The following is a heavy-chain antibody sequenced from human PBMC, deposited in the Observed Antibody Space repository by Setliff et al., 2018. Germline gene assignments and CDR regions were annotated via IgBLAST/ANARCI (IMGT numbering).Heavy chain of an antibody. CDR2: ISGSGGST. V-gene: IGHV3-23*01. D-gene: IGHD3-22*01. J-gene: IGHJ6*03. CDR3: AKRDYYDSSGYLLPYMDV. CDR1: GFTFSSYA. Sequence: GSLRLSCAAPGFTFSSYAMSWVRQAPGKGLEWVSAISGSGGSTYYADSVKGRFTISRDNSKNTLYLQMNSLRAEDTAVYYCAKRDYYDSSGYLLPYMDVWGKGTTVTVSS.